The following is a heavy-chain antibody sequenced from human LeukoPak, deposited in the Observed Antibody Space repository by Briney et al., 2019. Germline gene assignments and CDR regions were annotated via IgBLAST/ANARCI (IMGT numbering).Heavy chain of an antibody. CDR2: MNPNSGNT. CDR3: ARNIRFLEWLLYAGGEYNWFDP. Sequence: ASVKVSCKASGYTFTSYDINWVRQATGQGLEWMGWMNPNSGNTGYAQKFQGRVTMTRNTSISTAYMELSSLRSEDTAVYYCARNIRFLEWLLYAGGEYNWFDPWGQGTLVTVSS. V-gene: IGHV1-8*01. CDR1: GYTFTSYD. J-gene: IGHJ5*02. D-gene: IGHD3-3*01.